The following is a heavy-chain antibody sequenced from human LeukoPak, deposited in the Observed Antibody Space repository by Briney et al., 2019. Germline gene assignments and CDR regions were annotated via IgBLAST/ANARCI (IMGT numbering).Heavy chain of an antibody. J-gene: IGHJ4*02. CDR2: ISAYNGNT. V-gene: IGHV1-18*01. D-gene: IGHD3-22*01. Sequence: ASVKVSCKASGYTFTSYGISWVRQAPGQGLEWMGWISAYNGNTNYAQKLQGRVTMTTDTSTSTAYVELRSLRSDDTAVYYCARDTYYYDSSGYADYWGQGTLVTVSS. CDR3: ARDTYYYDSSGYADY. CDR1: GYTFTSYG.